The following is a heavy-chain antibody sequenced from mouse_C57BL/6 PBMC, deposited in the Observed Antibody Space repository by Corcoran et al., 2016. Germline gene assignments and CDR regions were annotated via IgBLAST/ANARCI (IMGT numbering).Heavy chain of an antibody. Sequence: QVQLKQSGAGLVRPGASVKLSCKASGYSFTDYYINWVKQRPGQGLEWIARIYPGNGNTYYNEKFKGKATLTAEKSSNTAYMQLSSLTSEDSAVYFCAGPYYFDYWGQGTTLTVSS. CDR3: AGPYYFDY. CDR1: GYSFTDYY. V-gene: IGHV1-76*01. J-gene: IGHJ2*01. CDR2: IYPGNGNT.